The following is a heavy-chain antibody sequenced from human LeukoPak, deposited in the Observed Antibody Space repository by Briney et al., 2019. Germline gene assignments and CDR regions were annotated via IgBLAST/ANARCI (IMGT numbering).Heavy chain of an antibody. D-gene: IGHD3-22*01. J-gene: IGHJ4*02. V-gene: IGHV4-4*07. CDR1: GGSISSYY. CDR2: IYTSGST. Sequence: SETLSLTCTVSGGSISSYYWSWIRQPAGKGLEWIGRIYTSGSTNYNPSLKSRVTMPVDTSKNQFSLKLSSVTAADMAVYYCARGRNYYDSSGNFDYWGQGTLVTVSS. CDR3: ARGRNYYDSSGNFDY.